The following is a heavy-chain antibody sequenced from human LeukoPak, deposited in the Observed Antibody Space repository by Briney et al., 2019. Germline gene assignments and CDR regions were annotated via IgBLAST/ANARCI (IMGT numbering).Heavy chain of an antibody. J-gene: IGHJ6*03. CDR3: AKSSQVRSGDYYNYYYMDV. Sequence: GGSLRLSCAASGFTFSSYGMHWVRQAPGKGLEWVAVISYDGSNKYYADSVKGRFTISRDNSKNTLYLQVNSLRAEDTAVYYCAKSSQVRSGDYYNYYYMDVWGKGTTVTVSS. CDR2: ISYDGSNK. CDR1: GFTFSSYG. D-gene: IGHD3-10*01. V-gene: IGHV3-30*18.